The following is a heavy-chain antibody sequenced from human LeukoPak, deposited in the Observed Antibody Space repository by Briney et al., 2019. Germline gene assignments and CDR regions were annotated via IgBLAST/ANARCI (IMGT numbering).Heavy chain of an antibody. CDR1: GFTFSSFA. V-gene: IGHV3-64D*06. Sequence: GSLRLSCAASGFTFSSFAMHWVRQAPGKGLEYLSAIYSDGSRTYYADSVKGRFTISRDNSKNTLYFEMSSLRVEDTAVYYCVRSPGSGWPVWGQGTLVTVSS. CDR3: VRSPGSGWPV. D-gene: IGHD6-19*01. CDR2: IYSDGSRT. J-gene: IGHJ4*02.